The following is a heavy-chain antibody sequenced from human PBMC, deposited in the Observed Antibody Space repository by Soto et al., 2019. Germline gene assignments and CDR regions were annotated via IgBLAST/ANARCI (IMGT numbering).Heavy chain of an antibody. CDR1: GYSFTSYW. CDR2: IYPGDSDT. D-gene: IGHD6-19*01. V-gene: IGHV5-51*01. CDR3: ARNVAVAGVGGYYYYYGMDV. J-gene: IGHJ6*02. Sequence: GESLKISCKGSGYSFTSYWIGWVRQMPGKGLEWMGIIYPGDSDTRYSPSFQGQVTISADKSISTAYLQWSSLKASDTAMYYCARNVAVAGVGGYYYYYGMDVWVQGTTVTVSS.